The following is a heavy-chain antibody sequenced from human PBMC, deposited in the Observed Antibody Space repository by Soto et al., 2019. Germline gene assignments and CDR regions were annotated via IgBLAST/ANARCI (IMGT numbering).Heavy chain of an antibody. J-gene: IGHJ4*02. V-gene: IGHV2-5*01. CDR2: IYWNDDK. CDR1: GFSLSTSGVG. Sequence: SGPTLVNPTQTLTLTCTFSGFSLSTSGVGVGWIRQPPGKALEWFALIYWNDDKRYSPSLKSRLTITKDTSKNQVVLTMTNMDPVDTATYYCAHSHGGILTGYRSLDYWGQGTLVTVSS. D-gene: IGHD3-9*01. CDR3: AHSHGGILTGYRSLDY.